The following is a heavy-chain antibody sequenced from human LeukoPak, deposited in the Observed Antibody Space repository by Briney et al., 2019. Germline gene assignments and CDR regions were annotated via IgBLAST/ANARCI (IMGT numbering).Heavy chain of an antibody. D-gene: IGHD2-21*02. J-gene: IGHJ4*02. CDR3: ARDYCGGDCYTDY. CDR1: GRFISIYY. Sequence: KPSETLSLTCTVSGRFISIYYWSWIRQPAGKGREWIGRIYTSGSTNYNPSLKSRVTMSVDTSKNQFSLKLSSVTAADTAVYYCARDYCGGDCYTDYWGQGTLVTVSS. V-gene: IGHV4-4*07. CDR2: IYTSGST.